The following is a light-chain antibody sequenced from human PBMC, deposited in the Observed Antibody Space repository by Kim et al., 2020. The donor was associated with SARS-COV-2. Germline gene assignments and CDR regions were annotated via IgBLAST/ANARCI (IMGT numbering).Light chain of an antibody. Sequence: SYELTKPLSVSVALGQTARITCGGNNIGGKNVHWYQQKPGQAPGLVIYRDNNRPSGIPDRFSGSNSGNTATLTISRAQGGDEADYYCQVWDSSTGRVVFGGGTQLTVL. CDR3: QVWDSSTGRVV. CDR1: NIGGKN. V-gene: IGLV3-9*01. CDR2: RDN. J-gene: IGLJ2*01.